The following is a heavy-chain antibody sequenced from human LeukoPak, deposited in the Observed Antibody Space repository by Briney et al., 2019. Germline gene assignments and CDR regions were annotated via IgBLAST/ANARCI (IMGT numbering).Heavy chain of an antibody. CDR3: ARDLAGSRDK. CDR1: GFTFSSYE. V-gene: IGHV3-48*03. J-gene: IGHJ4*02. D-gene: IGHD2-15*01. CDR2: ISSSGSTV. Sequence: GGSLRLSCAASGFTFSSYEMNWVRQAPGKGLEWVSYISSSGSTVYYADSVKGRFTISRDNAKNTLYLQMNSLRAEDTAVYYCARDLAGSRDKWGQGTLVTVSS.